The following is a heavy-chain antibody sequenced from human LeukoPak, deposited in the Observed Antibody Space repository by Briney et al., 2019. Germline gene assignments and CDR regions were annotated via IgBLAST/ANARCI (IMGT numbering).Heavy chain of an antibody. Sequence: GGSLRLSCAVSGFTFSSSWMHWVRQAPGKGLVWVSRINSDESTTTYADSVKGRFTISRDNAKNTLYLQMNSLRAEDTAVYYCARGNTLRYYDYWGQGTLVTVSS. CDR1: GFTFSSSW. D-gene: IGHD3-9*01. V-gene: IGHV3-74*01. CDR2: INSDESTT. J-gene: IGHJ4*02. CDR3: ARGNTLRYYDY.